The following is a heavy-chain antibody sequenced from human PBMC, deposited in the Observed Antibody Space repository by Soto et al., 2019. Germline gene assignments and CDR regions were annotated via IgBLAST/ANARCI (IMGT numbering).Heavy chain of an antibody. J-gene: IGHJ5*02. CDR3: ARDPTDYDFWSGYSIHNWFDP. CDR2: INSDGSST. CDR1: GFTFSSYW. V-gene: IGHV3-74*01. D-gene: IGHD3-3*01. Sequence: GGSLRLSCAASGFTFSSYWMHWVRQAPGKGLVWVSRINSDGSSTSYADSVKGRFTISRDNAKNTLYLQMNSLRAEDTAVYYCARDPTDYDFWSGYSIHNWFDPWGQGTLVTVSS.